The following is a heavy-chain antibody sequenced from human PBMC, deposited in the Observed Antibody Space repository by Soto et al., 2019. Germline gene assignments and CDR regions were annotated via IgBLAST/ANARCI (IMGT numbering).Heavy chain of an antibody. CDR1: GYTFTSYG. CDR2: INAGNGNT. J-gene: IGHJ4*02. Sequence: ASVKVSCKASGYTFTSYGISWVRQAPGQGLEWMGWINAGNGNTKYSQKFQGRVTITRDTSASTAYMELSSLRSEDTAVYYCARDLRRYYDSSGYLPPLYWGQGTLVTVSS. D-gene: IGHD3-22*01. CDR3: ARDLRRYYDSSGYLPPLY. V-gene: IGHV1-18*04.